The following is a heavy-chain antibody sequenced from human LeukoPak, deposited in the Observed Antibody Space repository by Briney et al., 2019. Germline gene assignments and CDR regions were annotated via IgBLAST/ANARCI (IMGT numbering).Heavy chain of an antibody. CDR2: IIPIFGTA. CDR1: GYTFTGYY. CDR3: ARWGGQQPGSDYYYYMDV. V-gene: IGHV1-69*06. J-gene: IGHJ6*03. D-gene: IGHD6-13*01. Sequence: ASVKVSCKASGYTFTGYYMHWVRQAPGQGLEWMGGIIPIFGTANYAQKFQGKVTITADKSTSTAYMELSSLRSEDTAVYYCARWGGQQPGSDYYYYMDVWGKGTTVTVSS.